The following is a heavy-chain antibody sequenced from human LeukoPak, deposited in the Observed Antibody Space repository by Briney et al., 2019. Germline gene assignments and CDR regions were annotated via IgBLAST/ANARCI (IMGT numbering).Heavy chain of an antibody. Sequence: SETLSLTCTVPGGSLSSSSYYWGWIRQPPGKGLECLGSIYYSGSNYYNPPLKSRATISVDTSKNQFSLKLSSVTAADTAVYYCAGNPMVGATQGGYWGQGTLVTVSS. CDR2: IYYSGSN. CDR1: GGSLSSSSYY. V-gene: IGHV4-39*01. D-gene: IGHD1-26*01. CDR3: AGNPMVGATQGGY. J-gene: IGHJ4*02.